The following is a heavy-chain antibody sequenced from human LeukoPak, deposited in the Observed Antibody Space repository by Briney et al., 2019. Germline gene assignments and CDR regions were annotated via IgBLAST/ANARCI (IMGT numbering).Heavy chain of an antibody. V-gene: IGHV3-53*01. J-gene: IGHJ4*02. CDR2: IYSGGST. CDR3: AKDPGTTYYYDSSGYFRGDH. CDR1: GFTVSSNY. Sequence: GGSLRLSCAASGFTVSSNYMSWVRQALGKGLEWVSVIYSGGSTYYADSVKGRFAISRDNSKNTLYLQMNSLRAEDTAVYYCAKDPGTTYYYDSSGYFRGDHWGQGTLVTVSS. D-gene: IGHD3-22*01.